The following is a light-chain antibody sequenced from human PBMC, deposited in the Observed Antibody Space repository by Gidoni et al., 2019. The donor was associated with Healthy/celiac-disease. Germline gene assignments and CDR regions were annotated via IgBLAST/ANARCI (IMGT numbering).Light chain of an antibody. Sequence: DIQLTQSPSFLSASVGDRVTITCRASQGISSYLAWYQQKPWKAPKLLIYAAASLQRGVPSRFSGSGAGTEFTLTISSLQPEDFATYYCQQLNSYPLTFGGGTKVEIK. CDR2: AAA. CDR1: QGISSY. J-gene: IGKJ4*01. CDR3: QQLNSYPLT. V-gene: IGKV1-9*01.